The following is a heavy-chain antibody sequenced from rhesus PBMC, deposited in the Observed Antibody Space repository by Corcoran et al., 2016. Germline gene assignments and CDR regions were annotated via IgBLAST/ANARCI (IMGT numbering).Heavy chain of an antibody. J-gene: IGHJ4*01. CDR2: IYGSSGTT. Sequence: QVQLQESGPGLVKPSETLSLTCAVPGGSISRGDAWNWTRQPPGKGLEWIGNIYGSSGTTYYNPSLKSRVTISKDTSQTQFSLKLTSVTAADTAVYYCASGWYYFDYWGQGVLVTVSS. CDR3: ASGWYYFDY. V-gene: IGHV4S7*01. D-gene: IGHD6-31*01. CDR1: GGSISRGDA.